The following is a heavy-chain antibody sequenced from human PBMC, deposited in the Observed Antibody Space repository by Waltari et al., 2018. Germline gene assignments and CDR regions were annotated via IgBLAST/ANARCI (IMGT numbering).Heavy chain of an antibody. CDR3: ARVESSRKGDWFDP. V-gene: IGHV1-8*03. CDR1: GYTFTSYD. Sequence: QVQLVQSGAEVKKPGASVKVSCKASGYTFTSYDINWVRQATGQGLEWMGWINPNIGNTGYAQKFQGRVTVTRNTSISTAYMELSSLRSEDTAVYYCARVESSRKGDWFDPWGQGTLVTVSS. CDR2: INPNIGNT. D-gene: IGHD6-13*01. J-gene: IGHJ5*02.